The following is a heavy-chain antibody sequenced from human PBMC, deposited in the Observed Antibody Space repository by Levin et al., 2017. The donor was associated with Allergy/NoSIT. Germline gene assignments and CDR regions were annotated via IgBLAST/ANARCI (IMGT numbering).Heavy chain of an antibody. CDR3: ARSGRKQSPRSNSYFPWNPPRLPFYDYYYGMDV. D-gene: IGHD2/OR15-2a*01. J-gene: IGHJ6*02. V-gene: IGHV3-30*04. CDR2: ISYDGSNK. CDR1: GFTFSSYA. Sequence: GGSLRLSCAASGFTFSSYAMHWVRQAPGKGLEWVAVISYDGSNKYYADSVKGRFTISRDNSKNTLYLQMNSLRAEDTAVYYCARSGRKQSPRSNSYFPWNPPRLPFYDYYYGMDVWGQGTTVTVSS.